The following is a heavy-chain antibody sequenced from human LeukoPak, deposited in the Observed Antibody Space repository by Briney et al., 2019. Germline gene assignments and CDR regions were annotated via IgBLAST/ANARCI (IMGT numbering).Heavy chain of an antibody. Sequence: PGESLKISCKGSGYSFTSYWIGWVRQMPGKGLEWMGIIYPGDSDTRYSPSFQGQVTISADKSITTAFLQWSSLKASDTAMYYCARQAYANNLDAFDIWGQGTMVTVSS. CDR3: ARQAYANNLDAFDI. D-gene: IGHD2-8*01. CDR1: GYSFTSYW. CDR2: IYPGDSDT. J-gene: IGHJ3*02. V-gene: IGHV5-51*01.